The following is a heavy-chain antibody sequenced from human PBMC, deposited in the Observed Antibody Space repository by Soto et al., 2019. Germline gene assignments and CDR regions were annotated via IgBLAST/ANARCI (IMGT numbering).Heavy chain of an antibody. V-gene: IGHV1-3*01. J-gene: IGHJ4*02. CDR2: INAGNGNT. D-gene: IGHD6-6*01. Sequence: GASVKVSCKASGYTFTSYGISWVRQAPGQGLEWMGWINAGNGNTKYSQKFQGRVTITRDTSASTAYMELSSLRSEDTAVYYCAREGGIIAARSPKAIAHWSQGTLVTVSS. CDR1: GYTFTSYG. CDR3: AREGGIIAARSPKAIAH.